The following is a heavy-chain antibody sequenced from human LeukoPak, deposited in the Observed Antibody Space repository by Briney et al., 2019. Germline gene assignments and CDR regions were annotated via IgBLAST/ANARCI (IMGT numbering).Heavy chain of an antibody. J-gene: IGHJ3*02. D-gene: IGHD3-3*01. CDR3: ARGIGAFDI. Sequence: GASVKVSCKASGYPFTTYTLNWLRQAPGQGLEWMGWIDTTTGKPTYAQAFTGRFVFSLDTSVSTAFLQINSLKAEDTAVYYCARGIGAFDIWGQGTGVIVSS. CDR2: IDTTTGKP. CDR1: GYPFTTYT. V-gene: IGHV7-4-1*02.